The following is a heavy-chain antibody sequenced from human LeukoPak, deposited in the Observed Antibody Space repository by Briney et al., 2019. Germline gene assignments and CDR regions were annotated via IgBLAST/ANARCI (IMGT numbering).Heavy chain of an antibody. CDR1: RGSLSSYY. CDR2: IYYSGST. CDR3: ARVSPRDGYNLFHYYYYMDV. J-gene: IGHJ6*03. V-gene: IGHV4-59*01. Sequence: PSGTLSLTCTVSRGSLSSYYWSWIRQPPGKGLEWIGYIYYSGSTNYRRCLKSRVSRSVDTSKNQYYLKVTSVTAADTAVYYCARVSPRDGYNLFHYYYYMDVWGKGTTVTVSS. D-gene: IGHD5-24*01.